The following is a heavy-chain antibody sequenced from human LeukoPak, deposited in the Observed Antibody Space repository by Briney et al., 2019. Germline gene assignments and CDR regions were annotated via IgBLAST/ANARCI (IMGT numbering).Heavy chain of an antibody. CDR1: GSTFSSYA. CDR2: ISSNGGST. Sequence: GGSLRLSCAASGSTFSSYAMHWVRQAPGKGLEYVSAISSNGGSTYYANSVKGRFTISRDNSKNTLYLQMGSLRAEDMAVYYCARGGGSRDGYNWSLFRGQGTLVTVSS. D-gene: IGHD5-24*01. CDR3: ARGGGSRDGYNWSLF. V-gene: IGHV3-64*01. J-gene: IGHJ4*02.